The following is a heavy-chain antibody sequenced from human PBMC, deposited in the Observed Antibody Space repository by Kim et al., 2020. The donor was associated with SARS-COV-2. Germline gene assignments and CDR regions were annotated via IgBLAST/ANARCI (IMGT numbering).Heavy chain of an antibody. CDR3: ARHRGMWATHYYYGLDV. Sequence: SETLSLTCSVSGGSITGDTEYWAWIRQSPGKGLEWIGSIHYSGATFDNPSLKSRITISADAPENRFSLTLNSVTAADTAVYYCARHRGMWATHYYYGLDVWGQGIMVTVSS. J-gene: IGHJ6*02. CDR2: IHYSGAT. CDR1: GGSITGDTEY. D-gene: IGHD6-13*01. V-gene: IGHV4-39*01.